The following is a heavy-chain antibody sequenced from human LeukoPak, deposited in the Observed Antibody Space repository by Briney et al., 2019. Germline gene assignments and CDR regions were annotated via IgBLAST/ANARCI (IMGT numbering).Heavy chain of an antibody. D-gene: IGHD4-17*01. V-gene: IGHV3-30-3*01. CDR2: ISYDGSSK. J-gene: IGHJ4*02. Sequence: GGSLRLSCAASGFTFSSYAIHWVRQAPGKGLEWVAVISYDGSSKYYADSVKGRFTISRDNSKNTLYLQMNSLRAEDTAVYYCARETGSAVGSTDFDYWGQGTLVTVSS. CDR1: GFTFSSYA. CDR3: ARETGSAVGSTDFDY.